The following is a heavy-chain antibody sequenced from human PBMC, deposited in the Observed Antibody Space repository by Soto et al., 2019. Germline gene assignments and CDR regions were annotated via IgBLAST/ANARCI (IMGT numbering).Heavy chain of an antibody. CDR3: ARSYLGGWYYFDS. CDR1: GGSFSGYY. V-gene: IGHV4-34*01. D-gene: IGHD2-15*01. Sequence: QVQLQQWGAGLLKPSETLSLTCAVYGGSFSGYYWSWIRQPPGKGLEWIGEIDQSGSTNYNPSLKSRVPMSVDTSQNQFSLKLSSVTAADTAVYYCARSYLGGWYYFDSWGQGTLVTVSS. CDR2: IDQSGST. J-gene: IGHJ4*02.